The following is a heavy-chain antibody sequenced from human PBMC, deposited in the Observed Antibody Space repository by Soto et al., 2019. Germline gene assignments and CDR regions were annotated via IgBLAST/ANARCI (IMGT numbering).Heavy chain of an antibody. CDR1: GFTFSNYW. J-gene: IGHJ4*02. Sequence: EVQLVESGGGLIQPGESLRLSCATSGFTFSNYWMHWVRQVPGKGLVWVSRINSDGSRTDYADSVKGRFTISRDNGKNTLYLQMNSLGDEDTAVYFCARVGSWAYCGGDCYSFEYWGQGSLVTVSS. V-gene: IGHV3-74*01. CDR2: INSDGSRT. D-gene: IGHD2-21*02. CDR3: ARVGSWAYCGGDCYSFEY.